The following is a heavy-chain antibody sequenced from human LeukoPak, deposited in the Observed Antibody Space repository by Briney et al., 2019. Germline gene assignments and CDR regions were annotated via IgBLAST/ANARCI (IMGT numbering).Heavy chain of an antibody. J-gene: IGHJ5*02. V-gene: IGHV3-66*02. CDR3: VRDRAATQAWAELDP. Sequence: GGSLRLSCTLSGASVTDTLIDWVRQAPGKGPEWVALIYIDGRTVYTDSVKGRSTISRDNSKNMVYLQMNSLRSEDAALYYCVRDRAATQAWAELDPWGQGTLVTVSS. D-gene: IGHD6-25*01. CDR1: GASVTDTL. CDR2: IYIDGRT.